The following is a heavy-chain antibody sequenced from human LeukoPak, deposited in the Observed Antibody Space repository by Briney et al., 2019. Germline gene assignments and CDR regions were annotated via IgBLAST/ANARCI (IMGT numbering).Heavy chain of an antibody. V-gene: IGHV1-69*13. D-gene: IGHD2-2*01. CDR3: ARDRPGIVVVPAAIGWFDP. CDR2: IIPIFGTA. Sequence: SVKVSCKASGGTFSSYAISWVRQAPGQGLEWMGGIIPIFGTANYAQKFQCRVTITADESTSTAYMELSSLRSEDTAVYYCARDRPGIVVVPAAIGWFDPWGQGTLVTVSS. CDR1: GGTFSSYA. J-gene: IGHJ5*02.